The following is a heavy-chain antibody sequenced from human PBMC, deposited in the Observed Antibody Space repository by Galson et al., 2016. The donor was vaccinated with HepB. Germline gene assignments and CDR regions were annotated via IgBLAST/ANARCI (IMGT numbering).Heavy chain of an antibody. V-gene: IGHV3-7*04. Sequence: SLRLSCAASGFTFSDYWMNWVRQPPGQGLEWVANIKRDGSQIYNVDSVKGRFTISRDNFQNSRFLQRNRVRAEDTAVYYCARAQWRQARRAAYFDYWGQGALVTVSS. CDR2: IKRDGSQI. D-gene: IGHD5-18*01. CDR1: GFTFSDYW. CDR3: ARAQWRQARRAAYFDY. J-gene: IGHJ4*02.